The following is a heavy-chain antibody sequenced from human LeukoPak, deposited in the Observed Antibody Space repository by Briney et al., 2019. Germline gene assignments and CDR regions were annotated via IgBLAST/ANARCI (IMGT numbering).Heavy chain of an antibody. CDR1: GGTFSSYA. Sequence: SVKVSRKASGGTFSSYAISWVRQAPGQGLEWMGRIIPILGIANYAQKFQGRVTITADKSTSTAYMELSSLRSEDTAVYYCARDRSPHYYDSSGYFFPWDYWGQGTLVTVSS. CDR2: IIPILGIA. D-gene: IGHD3-22*01. CDR3: ARDRSPHYYDSSGYFFPWDY. V-gene: IGHV1-69*04. J-gene: IGHJ4*02.